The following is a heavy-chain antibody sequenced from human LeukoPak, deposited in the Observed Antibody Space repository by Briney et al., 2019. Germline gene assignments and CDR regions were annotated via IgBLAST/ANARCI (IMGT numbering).Heavy chain of an antibody. CDR3: VRRGGATGQYFHH. J-gene: IGHJ1*01. Sequence: GGSLRLSCAASGFTFSDYTMNWVRQAPGKGLEWVSSITSSSSYIYYADSVKGRFTISRDNAENSLYLQMNSLRAEDTAVYYCVRRGGATGQYFHHWGQGTRVTVSS. V-gene: IGHV3-21*01. CDR2: ITSSSSYI. D-gene: IGHD1-26*01. CDR1: GFTFSDYT.